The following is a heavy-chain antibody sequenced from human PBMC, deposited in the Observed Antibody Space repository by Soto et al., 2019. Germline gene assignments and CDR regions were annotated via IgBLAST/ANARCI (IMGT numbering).Heavy chain of an antibody. CDR2: IYYSGST. J-gene: IGHJ5*02. V-gene: IGHV4-59*01. D-gene: IGHD3-10*01. CDR3: ARAVDGSGSYWFDP. CDR1: GGSISSYY. Sequence: SETLSLTCTVSGGSISSYYWSWIRQPPGKGLEWIGYIYYSGSTNYNPSLKSRVTISVDTSKNQFSLKLSSVTAADTAVYYCARAVDGSGSYWFDPWGQGTLVTVSS.